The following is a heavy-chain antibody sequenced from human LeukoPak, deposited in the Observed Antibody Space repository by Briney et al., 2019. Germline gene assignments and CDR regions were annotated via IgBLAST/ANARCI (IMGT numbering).Heavy chain of an antibody. CDR2: SYPGDSDT. J-gene: IGHJ6*02. Sequence: GESLKISCKGSGYSFTSYWIGWVRQMPGKGLEWMGISYPGDSDTRYSPSFQGQVTISADKSISTAYLQWSSLKASDTAMYYCARHFDSSSWYGPAYYYYGMDVWGQGTTVTVSS. V-gene: IGHV5-51*01. CDR3: ARHFDSSSWYGPAYYYYGMDV. D-gene: IGHD6-13*01. CDR1: GYSFTSYW.